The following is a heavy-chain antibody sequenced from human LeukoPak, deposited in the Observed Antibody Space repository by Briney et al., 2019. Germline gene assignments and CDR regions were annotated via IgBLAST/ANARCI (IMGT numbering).Heavy chain of an antibody. J-gene: IGHJ4*02. CDR1: GFTFSSYG. CDR2: ISYDGSNK. D-gene: IGHD3-22*01. CDR3: AKASGYPPDY. V-gene: IGHV3-30*18. Sequence: GGSLRLSCAASGFTFSSYGMHWVRQAPVKGLEWVTIISYDGSNKYYADSVKGRFTISRDNSKNTLYLQMNSLRAEDTAVYYCAKASGYPPDYWGQGTLVTVSS.